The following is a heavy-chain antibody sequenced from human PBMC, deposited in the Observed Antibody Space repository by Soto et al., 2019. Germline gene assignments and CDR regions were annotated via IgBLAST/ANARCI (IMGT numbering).Heavy chain of an antibody. Sequence: QVQLVQSGAEVKKSGASVKVSCKASGYTFTGYYIHWVRQAPGQGLEWMGWINPDTGGTDYTQKFQGWVTMTRATSITTAYMELSSLKSDDTAVYFCARAVARDGSSWYRGGYDSWGQGTLVTVSS. V-gene: IGHV1-2*04. CDR3: ARAVARDGSSWYRGGYDS. J-gene: IGHJ4*02. D-gene: IGHD6-13*01. CDR1: GYTFTGYY. CDR2: INPDTGGT.